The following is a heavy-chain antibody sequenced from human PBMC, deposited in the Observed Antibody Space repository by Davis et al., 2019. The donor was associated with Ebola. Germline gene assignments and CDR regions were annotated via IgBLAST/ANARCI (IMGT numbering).Heavy chain of an antibody. V-gene: IGHV4-59*01. J-gene: IGHJ3*02. D-gene: IGHD2-2*01. CDR3: ARRVPAAAFDI. Sequence: MPSETLSLTCTVSGGSISSYYWSWIRQPPGKGLEWIGYIYYSGSTNHNPSLKSRVTISVDTSKNQFSLKLSSVTAADTAVYYCARRVPAAAFDIWGQGTMVTVSS. CDR1: GGSISSYY. CDR2: IYYSGST.